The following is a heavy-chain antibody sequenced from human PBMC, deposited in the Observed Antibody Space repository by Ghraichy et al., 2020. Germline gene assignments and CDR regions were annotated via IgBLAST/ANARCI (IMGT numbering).Heavy chain of an antibody. D-gene: IGHD3-10*01. V-gene: IGHV4-4*02. CDR1: GGSISNSNW. CDR3: ARDMRYYGSGTYLLHGMDV. J-gene: IGHJ6*02. CDR2: IYHTGST. Sequence: TLSLTCTVSGGSISNSNWWSWVRQPPGKGLEWIGDIYHTGSTDFNPSLKSRVTISVDKSKNYFSLKVTSVTAADTAVYYCARDMRYYGSGTYLLHGMDVWGQGTTGTVAS.